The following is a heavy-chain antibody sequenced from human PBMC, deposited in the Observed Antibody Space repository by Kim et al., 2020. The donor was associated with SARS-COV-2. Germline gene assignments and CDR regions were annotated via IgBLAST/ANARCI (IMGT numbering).Heavy chain of an antibody. Sequence: AVPVQGGFTISRDITKNTLYLQMNSLKTEDTAVYYCTTGPDYSNFADFDYWGQGTLVTVSS. V-gene: IGHV3-15*01. D-gene: IGHD4-4*01. CDR3: TTGPDYSNFADFDY. J-gene: IGHJ4*02.